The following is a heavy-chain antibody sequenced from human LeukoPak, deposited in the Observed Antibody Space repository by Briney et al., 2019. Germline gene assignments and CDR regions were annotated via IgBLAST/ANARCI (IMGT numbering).Heavy chain of an antibody. D-gene: IGHD3-16*01. CDR2: ISSSSSYI. V-gene: IGHV3-21*01. Sequence: PGGSLRLSCAASGFTFSSYSMNWVRQAPGKGLEWVSSISSSSSYIYYADSVKGRFTISRDNAKNSLYLQMNSLRAEDTAVYYCARDPGGWATGWFDPWGQGTLVTVSS. CDR1: GFTFSSYS. J-gene: IGHJ5*02. CDR3: ARDPGGWATGWFDP.